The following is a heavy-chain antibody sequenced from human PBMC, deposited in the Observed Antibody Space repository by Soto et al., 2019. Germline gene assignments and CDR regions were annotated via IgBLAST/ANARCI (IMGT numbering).Heavy chain of an antibody. V-gene: IGHV4-34*01. Sequence: KPSETLSLTCAVYGGSFSGYYWTWIRQPPGTGLEWIGEINHSGSTNYNPSLKSRVTISVDTSKNQFSLELTSVTAADTAVDYCAREKITGLFDYWGQGTLVTVSS. CDR1: GGSFSGYY. D-gene: IGHD2-8*02. CDR3: AREKITGLFDY. J-gene: IGHJ4*02. CDR2: INHSGST.